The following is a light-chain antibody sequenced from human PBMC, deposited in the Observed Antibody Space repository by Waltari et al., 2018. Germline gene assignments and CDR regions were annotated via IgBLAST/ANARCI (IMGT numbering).Light chain of an antibody. CDR3: QHYVSLPAT. CDR2: HTS. CDR1: QRIIKY. Sequence: EIVLTQSPGTLSSSPGARATLSCRASQRIIKYFCWYQKKPGQATRLLIYHTSSRAAGIPARFSGSGSETDFSLFSSRLEPEDFAVYYCQHYVSLPATFGQGTKVEIK. J-gene: IGKJ1*01. V-gene: IGKV3-20*01.